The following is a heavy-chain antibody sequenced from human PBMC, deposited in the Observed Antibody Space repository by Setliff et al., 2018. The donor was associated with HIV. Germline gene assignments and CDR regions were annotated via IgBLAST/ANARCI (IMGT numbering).Heavy chain of an antibody. Sequence: PGASLTISCKGYGYSFTNFWIGWVRQMPGKGLEWMGIFYPGDFDTRYSPSFEGQVTMSGDKSTSTAYPQWSSLKAADTAMYYCARHFSVAGDAFDIWGQGTMVTVSS. J-gene: IGHJ3*02. CDR2: FYPGDFDT. D-gene: IGHD6-19*01. CDR3: ARHFSVAGDAFDI. V-gene: IGHV5-51*01. CDR1: GYSFTNFW.